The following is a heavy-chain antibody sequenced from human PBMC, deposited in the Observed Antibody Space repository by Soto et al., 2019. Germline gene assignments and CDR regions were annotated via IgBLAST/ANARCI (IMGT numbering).Heavy chain of an antibody. D-gene: IGHD6-13*01. CDR3: ARDRIAAAAYFDY. J-gene: IGHJ4*02. CDR2: ISGSGGST. Sequence: VGSLRLSCAASGFTFSSYAMSWVRQAPGKGLEWVSAISGSGGSTYYADSVKGRFTISRDNSKNTLYLQMNSLRAEDTAVYYCARDRIAAAAYFDYWGQGTLVTVSS. CDR1: GFTFSSYA. V-gene: IGHV3-23*01.